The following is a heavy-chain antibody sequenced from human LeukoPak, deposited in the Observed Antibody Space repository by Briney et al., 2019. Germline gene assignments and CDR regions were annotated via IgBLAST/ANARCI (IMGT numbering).Heavy chain of an antibody. CDR1: GGSLSGYY. J-gene: IGHJ5*02. Sequence: TAETLSLTWAVYGGSLSGYYWSWLRQSPGKRLERIGEINHRGTTKYNPFLLSRVAISLDTSKNPFSLRLNCVNAADTAVYYCARLSVSMFGVVRNWFDPWGQGTLVIVPP. V-gene: IGHV4-34*01. CDR3: ARLSVSMFGVVRNWFDP. D-gene: IGHD3-3*01. CDR2: INHRGTT.